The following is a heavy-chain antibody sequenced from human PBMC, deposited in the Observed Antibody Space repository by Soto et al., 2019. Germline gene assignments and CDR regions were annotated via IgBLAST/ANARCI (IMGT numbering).Heavy chain of an antibody. CDR3: ASEVRPYYDSSGYYHFDY. V-gene: IGHV4-39*01. J-gene: IGHJ4*02. CDR2: IYYSGST. D-gene: IGHD3-22*01. Sequence: SETLSLTCTVSGGSISSSSYYWGWIRQPPGKGLEWIGSIYYSGSTYYNPSLKSRVTISVDTSKNQFSLKLSSVTAADTAVYYCASEVRPYYDSSGYYHFDYWGQGTPVTVSS. CDR1: GGSISSSSYY.